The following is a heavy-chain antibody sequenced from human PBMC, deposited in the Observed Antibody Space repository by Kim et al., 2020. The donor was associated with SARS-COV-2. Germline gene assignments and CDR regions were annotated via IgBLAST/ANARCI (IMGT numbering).Heavy chain of an antibody. Sequence: SETLSLTCAVSGASISSSYWSWIRQPPGKGLEWIGYINYSGSTDYNPSLKSRVTMSVDTSKNQFSLKLSSVTAADTAMYYCARVTTVTTYLTYWDFDLWGRGTLVTVSS. D-gene: IGHD4-17*01. CDR2: INYSGST. CDR1: GASISSSY. J-gene: IGHJ2*01. V-gene: IGHV4-59*01. CDR3: ARVTTVTTYLTYWDFDL.